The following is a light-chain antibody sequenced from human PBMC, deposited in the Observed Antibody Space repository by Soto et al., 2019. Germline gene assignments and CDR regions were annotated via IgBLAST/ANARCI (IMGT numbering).Light chain of an antibody. CDR3: QQYNSDST. CDR2: KAS. V-gene: IGKV1-5*03. Sequence: DIQMTQSPSTLSASVGDRVTITCRARQSISIWLAWYQQKPGKAPKLLIYKASSLESGVPSRFSGSGSGTEFTLTINSLQPDDFATYYCQQYNSDSTFGQGTKVEIK. CDR1: QSISIW. J-gene: IGKJ1*01.